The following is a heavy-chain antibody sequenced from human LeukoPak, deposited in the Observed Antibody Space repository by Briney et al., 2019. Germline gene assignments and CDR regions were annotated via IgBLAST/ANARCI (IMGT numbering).Heavy chain of an antibody. J-gene: IGHJ5*02. V-gene: IGHV1-69*06. CDR2: IIPIFGTA. D-gene: IGHD2-2*01. CDR1: GGTFSSYA. Sequence: SVKVSCKASGGTFSSYAISWVRQAPGHGLEWMGGIIPIFGTANYAQKFQGRVTITADKSTSTAYMELSSLRSEDTAVYYCARVGRYCSSTSCSLQWFDPWGQGTLVTVSS. CDR3: ARVGRYCSSTSCSLQWFDP.